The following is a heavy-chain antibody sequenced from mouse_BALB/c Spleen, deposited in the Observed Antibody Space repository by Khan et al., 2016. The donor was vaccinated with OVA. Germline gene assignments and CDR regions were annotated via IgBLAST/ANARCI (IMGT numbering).Heavy chain of an antibody. J-gene: IGHJ3*01. CDR1: GYTFTSYT. D-gene: IGHD2-14*01. CDR2: INPTNGYT. CDR3: SRVGAYYRDDSWFAY. Sequence: QIQLEQSGAELARPGASVKMPCKASGYTFTSYTMHWVQQRPGQGLDWIGYINPTNGYTNYNQKFKDKATLTADKSSSTAYMQLSSLTSDDAAVYYCSRVGAYYRDDSWFAYWGQGTLVTVSA. V-gene: IGHV1-4*01.